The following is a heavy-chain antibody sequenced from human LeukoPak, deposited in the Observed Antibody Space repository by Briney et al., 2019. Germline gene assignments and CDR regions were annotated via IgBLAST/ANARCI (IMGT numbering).Heavy chain of an antibody. Sequence: GGSLRLSCAPSGFTVSSNYMNWVRQAPGKGLEWVSVIYSGGSTYYADSVKGRFTISRDNSKNTLYLQMNSLRAEDTAVYYCARENADSSSLDYWGQGTLVTVSS. D-gene: IGHD6-6*01. CDR2: IYSGGST. CDR1: GFTVSSNY. V-gene: IGHV3-66*01. J-gene: IGHJ4*02. CDR3: ARENADSSSLDY.